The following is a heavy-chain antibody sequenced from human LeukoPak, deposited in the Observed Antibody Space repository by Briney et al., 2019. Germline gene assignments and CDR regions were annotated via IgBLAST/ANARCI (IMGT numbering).Heavy chain of an antibody. V-gene: IGHV4-59*01. CDR2: IYYSGST. Sequence: SETLSLTCAVYGGSFSSYYWSWIRQPPGKGLEWIGYIYYSGSTNYNPSLKSRVTISVDTSKNQFSLKLNSVTAADTAVYYCAREPLYYDFWSGYFDYWGQGTLVTVSS. J-gene: IGHJ4*02. CDR3: AREPLYYDFWSGYFDY. CDR1: GGSFSSYY. D-gene: IGHD3-3*01.